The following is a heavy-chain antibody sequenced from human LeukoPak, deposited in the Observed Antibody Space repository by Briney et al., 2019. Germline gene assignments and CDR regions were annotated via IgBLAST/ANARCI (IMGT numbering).Heavy chain of an antibody. D-gene: IGHD6-13*01. CDR1: GFTFGGYA. CDR3: TRKSYSQGFDY. J-gene: IGHJ4*02. V-gene: IGHV3-49*04. Sequence: GRSLRLSCTASGFTFGGYAMSWVRQAPGKGLEWVGFIRSKAYGGTTEYAASVKGRFTISRDDSKSIAYLQMNSLKTEDTAVYYCTRKSYSQGFDYWGQGTLVTVSS. CDR2: IRSKAYGGTT.